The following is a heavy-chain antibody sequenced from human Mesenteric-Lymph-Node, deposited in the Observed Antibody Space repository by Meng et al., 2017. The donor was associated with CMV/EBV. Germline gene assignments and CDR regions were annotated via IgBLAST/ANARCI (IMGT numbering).Heavy chain of an antibody. J-gene: IGHJ4*02. D-gene: IGHD1-26*01. CDR3: TRWLGSYFEY. V-gene: IGHV1-8*01. Sequence: ASVKVSCKASGYTFTSHDINWVRQAPGQGLEWVGWMNPTSGNTGIVPKFQGRVTLTRNTSISTAYMELTSPRAKDTAVYYCTRWLGSYFEYWGQGTLVTVSS. CDR2: MNPTSGNT. CDR1: GYTFTSHD.